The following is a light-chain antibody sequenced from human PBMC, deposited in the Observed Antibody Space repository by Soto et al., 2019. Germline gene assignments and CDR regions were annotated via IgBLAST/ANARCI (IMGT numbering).Light chain of an antibody. CDR1: NIGSKS. Sequence: QPRSVRVATSVAAGFIYKRNNIGSKSVHWYQQKTGQAPVLAVYDDSDRLSGIPGRFSGSDSGNAATLTIRRVEAGDEADYYCQVCVISTDHYVLGT. CDR3: QVCVISTDHYV. V-gene: IGLV3-21*02. J-gene: IGLJ1*01. CDR2: DDS.